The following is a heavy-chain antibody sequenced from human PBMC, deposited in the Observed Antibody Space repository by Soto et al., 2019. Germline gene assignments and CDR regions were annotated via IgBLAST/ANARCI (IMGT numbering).Heavy chain of an antibody. CDR2: IKSKTDGGTT. CDR3: TTDSPGKYYYYGMDV. V-gene: IGHV3-15*07. J-gene: IGHJ6*02. CDR1: GFTFSNAW. Sequence: EVQLVDSGGGLVEPGGSLRLSCAASGFTFSNAWMNWVRQAPGKGLEWVGRIKSKTDGGTTDYAAPVKGRFTISRDDSKNTLFLQLNSLKTEDTAVFYCTTDSPGKYYYYGMDVWGQGTTVTVSS.